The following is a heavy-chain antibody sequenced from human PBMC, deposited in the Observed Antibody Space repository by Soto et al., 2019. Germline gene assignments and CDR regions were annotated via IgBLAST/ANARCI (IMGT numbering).Heavy chain of an antibody. Sequence: SETLSLTCTVSGGSLNSNSYYWGWIRQPPGKGLEWIGSFYYSQSTYFNPSLKSRVTISVETSKNQYSLKLSAVTAADTAVYYCARRSTVTYDYWGQGILVTVSS. V-gene: IGHV4-39*01. CDR3: ARRSTVTYDY. J-gene: IGHJ4*02. D-gene: IGHD4-17*01. CDR1: GGSLNSNSYY. CDR2: FYYSQST.